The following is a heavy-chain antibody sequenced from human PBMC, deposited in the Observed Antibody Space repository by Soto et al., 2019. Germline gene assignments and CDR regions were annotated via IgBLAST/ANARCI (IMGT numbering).Heavy chain of an antibody. V-gene: IGHV5-51*01. CDR2: IYPGDSDT. CDR3: ATRTSGSRPSNSGMDV. J-gene: IGHJ6*02. CDR1: GYSFTSYW. D-gene: IGHD2-2*01. Sequence: DSLKISCKGSGYSFTSYWIGWVRQTPGKGLEWMGIIYPGDSDTRYSPSFQGQVTISADKSISTAYLQWSSLKASDTAMYSCATRTSGSRPSNSGMDVWGQGTTVTVSS.